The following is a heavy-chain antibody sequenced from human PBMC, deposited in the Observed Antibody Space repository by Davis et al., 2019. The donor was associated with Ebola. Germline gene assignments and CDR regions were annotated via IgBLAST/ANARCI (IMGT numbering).Heavy chain of an antibody. J-gene: IGHJ6*02. D-gene: IGHD3-16*01. CDR3: ARGRAFYYYYGMDV. CDR2: INHSGST. V-gene: IGHV4-34*01. CDR1: GFTFSDYY. Sequence: ESLKISCAASGFTFSDYYMSWLRQPPGKGLEWIGEINHSGSTNYNPSLKSRVTISVDTSKNQFSLKLSSVTAADTAVYYCARGRAFYYYYGMDVWGQGTTVTVSS.